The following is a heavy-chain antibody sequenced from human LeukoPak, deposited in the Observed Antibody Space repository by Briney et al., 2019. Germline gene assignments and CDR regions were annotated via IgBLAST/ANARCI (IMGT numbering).Heavy chain of an antibody. D-gene: IGHD3-10*01. CDR1: GFTFSSYE. V-gene: IGHV3-48*03. J-gene: IGHJ4*02. CDR2: ISSSGSTI. CDR3: ARTSFGEDPFDY. Sequence: GGSLRLSCAASGFTFSSYEMNWVRQAPGKGLEWVSYISSSGSTIYYADSVKGRFTISRDNAKNTLYLQMNSLRAEDTAVYYCARTSFGEDPFDYWGQGTLVTVSS.